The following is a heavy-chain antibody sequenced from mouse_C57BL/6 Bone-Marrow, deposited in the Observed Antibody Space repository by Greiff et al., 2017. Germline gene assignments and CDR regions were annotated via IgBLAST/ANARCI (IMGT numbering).Heavy chain of an antibody. D-gene: IGHD1-1*02. J-gene: IGHJ3*01. Sequence: QVQLKESGAELARPGASVKMSCKASGYTFTSYTMHWVKQRPGQGLEWIGYINPSSGYTKYNQKFKDKATLTADKSSSTAYIQLSSLTSEDSAVYYCARGGWLLPWFAYGGQGTLVTVSA. CDR2: INPSSGYT. CDR3: ARGGWLLPWFAY. CDR1: GYTFTSYT. V-gene: IGHV1-4*01.